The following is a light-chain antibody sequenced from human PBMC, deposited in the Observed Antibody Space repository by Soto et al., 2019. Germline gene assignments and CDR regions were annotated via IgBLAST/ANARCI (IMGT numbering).Light chain of an antibody. Sequence: QSALTQPASVSGSLGQSIAISCTGTSSDVGGYNYVSWYQQHPGKAPKLMVYDVSNRPSGVSNRFSGSKSGNMASLTISGLQAEDEADYYCSSYTSSSTDVFGTGTKLTVL. V-gene: IGLV2-14*01. CDR1: SSDVGGYNY. J-gene: IGLJ1*01. CDR3: SSYTSSSTDV. CDR2: DVS.